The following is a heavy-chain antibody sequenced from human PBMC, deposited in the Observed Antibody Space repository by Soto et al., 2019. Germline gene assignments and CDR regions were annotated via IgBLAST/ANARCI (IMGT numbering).Heavy chain of an antibody. CDR1: GYSFTSYW. D-gene: IGHD5-12*01. CDR2: IYPGDSDT. Sequence: PGESLKISCKGSGYSFTSYWIGWVRQMPGKGLEWMGIIYPGDSDTRYSPSFQGQVTISADKSISTAYLQWSSLKASDTAMYYCARPQVPTPKLHAFDIWGQGTMVTVSS. CDR3: ARPQVPTPKLHAFDI. V-gene: IGHV5-51*01. J-gene: IGHJ3*02.